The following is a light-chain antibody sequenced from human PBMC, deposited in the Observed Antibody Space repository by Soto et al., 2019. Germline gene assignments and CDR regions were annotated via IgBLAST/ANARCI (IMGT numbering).Light chain of an antibody. CDR1: QGISNY. V-gene: IGKV1-27*01. CDR2: AAS. Sequence: DIQMIQSPSSLSASVEDRVTISCRASQGISNYLAWYQQKPGKVPKLLIYAASTLQSGVPSRFSGSGSGTDFTLTISSLQPEDVAPYYCQKYNSAPITLGQGTRLEIK. J-gene: IGKJ5*01. CDR3: QKYNSAPIT.